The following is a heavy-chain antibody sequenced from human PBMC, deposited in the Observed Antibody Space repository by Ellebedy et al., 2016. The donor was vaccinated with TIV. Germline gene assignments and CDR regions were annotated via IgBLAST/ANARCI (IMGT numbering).Heavy chain of an antibody. V-gene: IGHV3-74*01. CDR1: GFTFRNDW. D-gene: IGHD2-21*02. CDR3: VRARPYCGGDCYSFGN. Sequence: GGSLRLXXTASGFTFRNDWMHWVRQAPGKGLVWVSRMNSDGSDIRYADSVKGRFTISRDNAKNTLYLQMNSLRAEDTAVYYCVRARPYCGGDCYSFGNWGQGSLVTVSS. CDR2: MNSDGSDI. J-gene: IGHJ4*02.